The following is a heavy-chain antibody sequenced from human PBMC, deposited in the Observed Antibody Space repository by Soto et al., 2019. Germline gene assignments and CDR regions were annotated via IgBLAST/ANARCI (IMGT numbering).Heavy chain of an antibody. CDR1: GFTFSDYY. Sequence: GGSLRLSCAASGFTFSDYYMSWIRQAPGKGLEWVSYISSSSSYTNYADSVKGRFTTSRDNAKNSLYLQMNSLRAEDTAVYYCASCRGGSCYYLDYWGQGTLVTVSS. CDR2: ISSSSSYT. V-gene: IGHV3-11*06. D-gene: IGHD2-15*01. CDR3: ASCRGGSCYYLDY. J-gene: IGHJ4*02.